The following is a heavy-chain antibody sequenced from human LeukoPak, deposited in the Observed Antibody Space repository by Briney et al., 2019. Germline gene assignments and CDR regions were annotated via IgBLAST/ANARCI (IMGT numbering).Heavy chain of an antibody. CDR2: IYYSGST. CDR1: GGSISSYY. J-gene: IGHJ4*02. Sequence: SETLSLTCTVSGGSISSYYWSWIRQPPGKGLEWIGYIYYSGSTNYNPSLKSRVTISVDTSKNQFSLKLSSVTAADTAVYYCARDYDILTGYFDYWGQGTLVTVSS. D-gene: IGHD3-9*01. CDR3: ARDYDILTGYFDY. V-gene: IGHV4-59*01.